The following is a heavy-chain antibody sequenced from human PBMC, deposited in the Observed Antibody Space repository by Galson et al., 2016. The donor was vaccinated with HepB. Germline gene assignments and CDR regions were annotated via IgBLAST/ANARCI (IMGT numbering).Heavy chain of an antibody. CDR1: GFTVSGNY. CDR2: IYSGGGT. CDR3: ARALWGQSCSSTSCVTGGLDY. V-gene: IGHV3-53*01. J-gene: IGHJ4*02. Sequence: SLRLSCAASGFTVSGNYLTWVRQAPGRAPECVSIIYSGGGTYYADSVKGRFTISRVSSKNTMYLQMNSLRVEDTAVYYCARALWGQSCSSTSCVTGGLDYWGPGTLVTVSS. D-gene: IGHD2-2*01.